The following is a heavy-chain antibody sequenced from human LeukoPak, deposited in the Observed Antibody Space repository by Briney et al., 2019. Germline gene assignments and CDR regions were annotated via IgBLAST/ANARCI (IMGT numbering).Heavy chain of an antibody. CDR2: IYHSGST. CDR3: AREHCSGGSCYSIYYYYYMDV. V-gene: IGHV4-38-2*02. J-gene: IGHJ6*03. D-gene: IGHD2-15*01. Sequence: SETLSLTCTVSGYSISSGYYWGWIRQPPGKGLEWIGSIYHSGSTYYNPSLKSRVTISVDTSKNQFSLKLSSVTAADTAVYYCAREHCSGGSCYSIYYYYYMDVWGKGTTVTISS. CDR1: GYSISSGYY.